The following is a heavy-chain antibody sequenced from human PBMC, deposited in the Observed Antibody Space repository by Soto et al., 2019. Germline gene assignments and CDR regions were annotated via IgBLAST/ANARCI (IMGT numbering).Heavy chain of an antibody. CDR1: GYTFTGYY. D-gene: IGHD6-13*01. Sequence: QVQLVQSGSEVKKPGASVKVSCKASGYTFTGYYMHWVRQAPGQGLEWMGWINPNSGGTNYAQKFQGRVTMTRDTSISTAYMELSRLRSDDTAVYYCARVMGYSSSWFSGDAFDIWGQGTMVTVSS. CDR2: INPNSGGT. V-gene: IGHV1-2*02. CDR3: ARVMGYSSSWFSGDAFDI. J-gene: IGHJ3*02.